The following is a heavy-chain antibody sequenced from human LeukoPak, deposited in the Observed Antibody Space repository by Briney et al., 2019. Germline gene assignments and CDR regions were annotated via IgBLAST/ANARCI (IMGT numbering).Heavy chain of an antibody. V-gene: IGHV4-30-4*01. CDR3: ARDNAATCDYVWGSYRCDAFDI. Sequence: SETLSLTCTVSGGSISSGDYYWSWIRQPPGKGLEWIGYIYYSGSTYYNPSLKSRVTISVDTSKNQFSLKLSSVTAADTAVYYCARDNAATCDYVWGSYRCDAFDIWGQGTMVTVSS. CDR2: IYYSGST. J-gene: IGHJ3*02. CDR1: GGSISSGDYY. D-gene: IGHD3-16*02.